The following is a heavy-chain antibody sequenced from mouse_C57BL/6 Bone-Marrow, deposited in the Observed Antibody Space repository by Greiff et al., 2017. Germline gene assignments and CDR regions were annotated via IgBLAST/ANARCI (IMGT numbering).Heavy chain of an antibody. V-gene: IGHV1-82*01. CDR3: ARNYYGSRYFDV. CDR2: IYPGDGDT. D-gene: IGHD1-1*01. J-gene: IGHJ1*03. CDR1: GYALSSSW. Sequence: VQLQQSGPELVKPGASVKISCKASGYALSSSWMNWVKQRPGKGLEWIGRIYPGDGDTNYNGKFKGKATLTADKSSSTAYMQLSSLTSEDSAVYFCARNYYGSRYFDVWGTGTTVTVSS.